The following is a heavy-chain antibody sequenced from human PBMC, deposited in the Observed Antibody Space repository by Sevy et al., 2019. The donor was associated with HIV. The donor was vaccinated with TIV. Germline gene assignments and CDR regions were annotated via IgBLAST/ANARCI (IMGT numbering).Heavy chain of an antibody. D-gene: IGHD3-10*01. CDR2: ISAYNGNT. CDR3: ARDSIPLVQGVIITPYYYGMDV. CDR1: GYTFTSYG. J-gene: IGHJ6*02. V-gene: IGHV1-18*01. Sequence: ASVKVSCKASGYTFTSYGISWVRQAPGQGLEWMGWISAYNGNTNYAQKLQGRVTMTTDTSTSTAYMELGSLGSDDTAVYYCARDSIPLVQGVIITPYYYGMDVWGQGTTVTVSS.